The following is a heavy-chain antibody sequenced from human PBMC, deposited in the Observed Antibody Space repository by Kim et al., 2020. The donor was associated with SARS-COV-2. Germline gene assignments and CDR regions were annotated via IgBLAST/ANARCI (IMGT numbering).Heavy chain of an antibody. J-gene: IGHJ3*02. Sequence: VEGRFTLSRDNSKNTLYLQMNSLRAEDTAVYYCARDHSSSWYVGGAFDIWGQGTMVTVSS. D-gene: IGHD6-13*01. CDR3: ARDHSSSWYVGGAFDI. V-gene: IGHV3-30*01.